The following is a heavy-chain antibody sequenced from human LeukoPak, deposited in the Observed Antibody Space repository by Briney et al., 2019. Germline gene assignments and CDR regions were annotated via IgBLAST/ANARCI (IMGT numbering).Heavy chain of an antibody. CDR3: ARPQSRGYSSPFEY. D-gene: IGHD2-2*03. V-gene: IGHV5-51*01. CDR1: GSIFATYW. Sequence: GASLQISCKGSGSIFATYWIAWVRPLPGEGLEWMGIIYPDESNIKYSPSFQGQVPISADKSNSPAYLQWSSLKASDTAIYYCARPQSRGYSSPFEYWGRGTLVSVSS. CDR2: IYPDESNI. J-gene: IGHJ4*02.